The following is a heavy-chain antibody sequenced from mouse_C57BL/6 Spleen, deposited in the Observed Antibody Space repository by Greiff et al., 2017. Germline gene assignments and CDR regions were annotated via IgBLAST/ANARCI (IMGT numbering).Heavy chain of an antibody. CDR2: IHPNSGST. Sequence: VQLQQPGAELVKPGASVKLSCKASGYTFTSYWMHWVKQRPGQGLEWIGMIHPNSGSTNYNEKFKSKATLTVDKSSSTAYMQLSSLTSEDSAVXDCARALYYYGSSYPGWFAYWGQGTLVTVSA. CDR1: GYTFTSYW. D-gene: IGHD1-1*01. V-gene: IGHV1-64*01. J-gene: IGHJ3*01. CDR3: ARALYYYGSSYPGWFAY.